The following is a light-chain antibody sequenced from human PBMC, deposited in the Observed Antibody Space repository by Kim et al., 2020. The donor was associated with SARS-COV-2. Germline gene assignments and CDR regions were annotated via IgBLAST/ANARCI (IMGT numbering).Light chain of an antibody. CDR3: QQYGSSPV. J-gene: IGKJ3*01. CDR1: QSVSSSY. CDR2: GAS. V-gene: IGKV3-20*01. Sequence: EIVLTQSPGTLSLSPGERATLSCRASQSVSSSYLAWYQQKPGQAPRLLIYGASSSATGIPDRFSGSGSGTDFTLTISRLEPEDFAVYYCQQYGSSPVFGPGTKVDIK.